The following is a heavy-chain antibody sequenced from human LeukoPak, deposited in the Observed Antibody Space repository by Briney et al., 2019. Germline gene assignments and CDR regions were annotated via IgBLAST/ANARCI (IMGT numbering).Heavy chain of an antibody. Sequence: GGSLRLSCAASGFTFSSYSMNWVRQAPGKGLEWVSSISSSSSYIYYADSVKGRFTISRDNAKNSLYLQMNSLRAEDTAVYYCARDYGSGSSQCYFDYWGQGTLVTVSS. CDR1: GFTFSSYS. J-gene: IGHJ4*02. CDR3: ARDYGSGSSQCYFDY. D-gene: IGHD3-10*01. V-gene: IGHV3-21*01. CDR2: ISSSSSYI.